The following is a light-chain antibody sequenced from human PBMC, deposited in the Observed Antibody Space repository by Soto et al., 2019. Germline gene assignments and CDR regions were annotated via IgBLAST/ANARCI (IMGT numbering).Light chain of an antibody. J-gene: IGLJ2*01. CDR2: DVS. Sequence: QSVLTQPRSVSGSPGQSVTISCTGTSSDGGGYNYVSWYQQHPGKAPKLMIYDVSKRPSGVPDRFSGSKSGNTASLTISGLQAEDEADYYCCSYAGSYTSNVVFGGGTKLTVL. CDR1: SSDGGGYNY. V-gene: IGLV2-11*01. CDR3: CSYAGSYTSNVV.